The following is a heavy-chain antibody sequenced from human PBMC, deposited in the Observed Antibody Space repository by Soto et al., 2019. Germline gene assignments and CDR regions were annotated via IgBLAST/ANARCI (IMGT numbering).Heavy chain of an antibody. CDR2: IYSGGST. D-gene: IGHD3-22*01. CDR1: GFTVSSNY. Sequence: EVQLVESGGGLIQPGGSLRLSCADSGFTVSSNYMSWVRQAPGKGLEWVSVIYSGGSTYYADSVKGRFTISRDNSKNTLYLQMNSLRAEDTAVYYCARDAQYYYDSSGYRKPSYGMDVWGQGTTVTVSS. J-gene: IGHJ6*02. CDR3: ARDAQYYYDSSGYRKPSYGMDV. V-gene: IGHV3-53*01.